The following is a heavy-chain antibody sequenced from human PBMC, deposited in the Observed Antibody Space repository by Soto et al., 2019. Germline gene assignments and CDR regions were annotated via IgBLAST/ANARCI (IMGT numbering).Heavy chain of an antibody. CDR1: GGPISSGDYY. CDR2: ISYSGNT. J-gene: IGHJ4*02. Sequence: PSETLSLTCTLSGGPISSGDYYWSWVRQPPGKGLEWIGYISYSGNTYCNPSLKSRVTISGDTSKNQFSLKLSSVTAADTAVYYCARTNYDYVWGSYRFDYWGLGTLVTVSS. V-gene: IGHV4-30-4*01. CDR3: ARTNYDYVWGSYRFDY. D-gene: IGHD3-16*02.